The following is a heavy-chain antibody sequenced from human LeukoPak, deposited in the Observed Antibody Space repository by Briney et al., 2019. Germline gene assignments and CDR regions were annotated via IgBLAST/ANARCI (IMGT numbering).Heavy chain of an antibody. D-gene: IGHD5-12*01. CDR2: IWYDGSNK. CDR1: GFTFSSYG. J-gene: IGHJ6*02. Sequence: GGSLRLSCAASGFTFSSYGMHWVRQAPGKGLEWVAVIWYDGSNKYYADSVKGRFTISRDNSKNTLYLQMNSLRAEDTAVYYCARGPGGYPKLGFQYYFGMDVWGQGTTVTVSS. CDR3: ARGPGGYPKLGFQYYFGMDV. V-gene: IGHV3-33*01.